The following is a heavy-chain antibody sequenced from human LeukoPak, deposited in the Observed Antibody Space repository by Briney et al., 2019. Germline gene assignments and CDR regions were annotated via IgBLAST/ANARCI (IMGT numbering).Heavy chain of an antibody. D-gene: IGHD2-15*01. Sequence: GGSLRLSCAASGFTFSSSAMTWVRQAPGKGLEWVSSISGSGLSTYYADSVKGRFTISRDNSKNTLYLEMNSLRAEDTAVYYCTKDPDSLGYCIGGSCYFFAYWGQGTLVTVSS. J-gene: IGHJ4*02. CDR2: ISGSGLST. V-gene: IGHV3-23*01. CDR3: TKDPDSLGYCIGGSCYFFAY. CDR1: GFTFSSSA.